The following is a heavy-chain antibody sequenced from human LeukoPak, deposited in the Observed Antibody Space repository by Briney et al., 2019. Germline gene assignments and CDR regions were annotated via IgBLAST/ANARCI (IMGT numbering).Heavy chain of an antibody. J-gene: IGHJ4*02. Sequence: SETLSLTCTVSGGSISSYYWSWIRQPPGKGLEWIGYIYYSGSTYYNPSLKSRVTISVDRSKNQFSLKLSSVTAADTAVYYCARVDTAMVTFDYWGQGTLVTVSS. D-gene: IGHD5-18*01. CDR1: GGSISSYY. CDR3: ARVDTAMVTFDY. CDR2: IYYSGST. V-gene: IGHV4-59*12.